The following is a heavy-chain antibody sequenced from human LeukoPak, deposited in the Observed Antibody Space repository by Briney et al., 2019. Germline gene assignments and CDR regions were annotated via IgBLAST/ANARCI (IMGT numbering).Heavy chain of an antibody. Sequence: ASVKVSCKASGYTLTNNDINWVRQATGQGLEWMRWINPENGNTGYEQKFQGRVIMTRSTAINTVYMELSSLTFEDTAIYFCARPTSRPSNYYHMDVWGKGTTVTVSS. CDR3: ARPTSRPSNYYHMDV. J-gene: IGHJ6*03. V-gene: IGHV1-8*01. CDR1: GYTLTNND. CDR2: INPENGNT. D-gene: IGHD2-2*01.